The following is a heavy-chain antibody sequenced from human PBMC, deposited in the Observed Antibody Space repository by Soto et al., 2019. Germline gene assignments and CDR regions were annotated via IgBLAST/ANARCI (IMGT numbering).Heavy chain of an antibody. CDR3: ARGEVVVVVAANVPDGMDV. Sequence: QVQLVQSGAEVKKPGSSVKVSCKASGGTFSSYAISWVRQAPGQGLEWMGGIIPIFGTANYAQKFQGRVTITADKSTITAYMELSSLRSEDTAVYYCARGEVVVVVAANVPDGMDVWGQGTTVTVSS. V-gene: IGHV1-69*06. CDR2: IIPIFGTA. CDR1: GGTFSSYA. D-gene: IGHD2-15*01. J-gene: IGHJ6*02.